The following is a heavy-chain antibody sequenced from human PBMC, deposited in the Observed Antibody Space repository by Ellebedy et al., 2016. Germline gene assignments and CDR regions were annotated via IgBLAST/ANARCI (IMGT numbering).Heavy chain of an antibody. D-gene: IGHD4-17*01. CDR2: ISGGGDST. CDR1: GFSFNTFF. V-gene: IGHV3-23*01. Sequence: GESLKISXGASGFSFNTFFMSWVRQAPGGGLEWISTISGGGDSTVYADSVKGRFTISRDNSRNTLYLQMNSLRAEDTAIYYCYYGHYSGSWGQGTLVTVSS. J-gene: IGHJ4*02. CDR3: YYGHYSGS.